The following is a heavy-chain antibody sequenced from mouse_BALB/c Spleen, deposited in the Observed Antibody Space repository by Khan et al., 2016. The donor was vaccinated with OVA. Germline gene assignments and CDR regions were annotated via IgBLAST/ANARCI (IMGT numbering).Heavy chain of an antibody. CDR1: GYSITSDYA. V-gene: IGHV3-2*02. Sequence: EVQLQESGPGLVKPSQSLSLTCTVTGYSITSDYACNFIRQFPGNKLEWMGFISYRGNTKYNPSLKSRTSINPDTSKNQFFLQLNSVTSEATTTFYCAKFYGGDFDYWGQGTTLTVSS. CDR2: ISYRGNT. J-gene: IGHJ2*01. D-gene: IGHD1-1*01. CDR3: AKFYGGDFDY.